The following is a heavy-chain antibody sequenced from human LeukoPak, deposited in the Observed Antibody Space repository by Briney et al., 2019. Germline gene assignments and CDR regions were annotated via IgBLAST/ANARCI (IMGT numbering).Heavy chain of an antibody. Sequence: ASVKVSCKASTYTFTRYGISWVRQAPGQGLEWMGWISGYNGNTNYAQKLQGRVTMTTDTSTSTAYMELRSLRSDDTAVYYCARTPPRGTIFGVVTSQHYYYYYYMDVWGKGTTVTVSS. D-gene: IGHD3-3*01. CDR3: ARTPPRGTIFGVVTSQHYYYYYYMDV. J-gene: IGHJ6*03. CDR2: ISGYNGNT. V-gene: IGHV1-18*01. CDR1: TYTFTRYG.